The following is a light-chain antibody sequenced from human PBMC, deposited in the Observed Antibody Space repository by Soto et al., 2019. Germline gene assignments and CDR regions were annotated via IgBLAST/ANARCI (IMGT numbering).Light chain of an antibody. CDR2: LGS. J-gene: IGKJ3*01. CDR3: MQVQQTPFT. V-gene: IGKV2-28*01. CDR1: QSLLHSNGYNY. Sequence: DIVMTQSPLSLPVTPGEPASISCRSSQSLLHSNGYNYLDWYLQKPGQSPQLLIYLGSNRASGVPDRFSGSGSGTDFTLKISRVEAEDAGVYYCMQVQQTPFTIGPGTKVDIK.